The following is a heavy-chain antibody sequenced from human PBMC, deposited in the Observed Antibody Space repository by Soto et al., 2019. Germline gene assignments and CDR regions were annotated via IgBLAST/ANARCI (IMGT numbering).Heavy chain of an antibody. J-gene: IGHJ4*02. CDR3: ARESEDPTSNFDY. CDR1: GFTFTRYS. Sequence: PGGSLRLSCAASGFTFTRYSMNWVHQAPGKGLEWVSSISSTTNYIYYGDSMKGRFTISRDNAKNSLYLEMNSLRAEDTAVYYCARESEDPTSNFDYWGQGTLVTVSS. V-gene: IGHV3-21*06. CDR2: ISSTTNYI.